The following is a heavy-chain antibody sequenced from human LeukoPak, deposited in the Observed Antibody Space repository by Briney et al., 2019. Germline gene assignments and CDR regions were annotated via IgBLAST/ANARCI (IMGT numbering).Heavy chain of an antibody. J-gene: IGHJ4*02. Sequence: ASVKVSCKASGYTFTSYYMHWVRQAPGQGLEWMGWMNPNSGATNYAQKFQGRVTMTRDTSSSTAYMELSRLTSDDTAVYYCARGPLSDRGGYSYGYRYWGQGTLVTVSS. CDR2: MNPNSGAT. CDR1: GYTFTSYY. V-gene: IGHV1-2*02. D-gene: IGHD5-18*01. CDR3: ARGPLSDRGGYSYGYRY.